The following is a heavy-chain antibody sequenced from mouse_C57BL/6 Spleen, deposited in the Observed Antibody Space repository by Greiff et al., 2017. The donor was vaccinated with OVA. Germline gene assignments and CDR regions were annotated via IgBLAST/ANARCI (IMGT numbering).Heavy chain of an antibody. CDR3: ARWGDYGGGYAMDY. Sequence: QVQLQQSGAELVRPGASVKLSCKASGYTFTDYYINWVKQRPGQGLEWIARIYPGSGNTYYNEKFKGKVTLTAEKSSSTAYMQLSSLTSEDSAVYFCARWGDYGGGYAMDYWGQGTSVTVSS. D-gene: IGHD2-4*01. CDR2: IYPGSGNT. CDR1: GYTFTDYY. V-gene: IGHV1-76*01. J-gene: IGHJ4*01.